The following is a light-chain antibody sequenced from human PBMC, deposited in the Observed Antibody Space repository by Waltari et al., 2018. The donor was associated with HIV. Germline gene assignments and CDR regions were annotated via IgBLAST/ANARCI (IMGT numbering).Light chain of an antibody. Sequence: SYELTQPHPASVSPRQTARITRSGEVLPKKYAYGYQKKSGQAPALVIFEDNKRPSGIPERFSGSSSGTMATLTISGAQVEDEADYYCYSADSNGNHRVFGGGTKLTVL. V-gene: IGLV3-10*01. CDR3: YSADSNGNHRV. CDR1: VLPKKY. J-gene: IGLJ3*02. CDR2: EDN.